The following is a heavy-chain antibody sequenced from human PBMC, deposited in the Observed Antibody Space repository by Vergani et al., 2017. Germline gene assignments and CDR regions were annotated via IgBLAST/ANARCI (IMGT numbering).Heavy chain of an antibody. CDR3: ARDRGYGGKRSQKGVFDY. J-gene: IGHJ4*02. V-gene: IGHV3-21*01. Sequence: EVQLVESGGGRVKPGGSLRLSCAASGFTFSSYSMNWVRQAPGKGLEWVSSISSSSSYIYYADSVKGRFTISRDNAKNSLYLQMNSLRAEDTAVYYCARDRGYGGKRSQKGVFDYWGQGTLVTVSS. CDR1: GFTFSSYS. D-gene: IGHD4-23*01. CDR2: ISSSSSYI.